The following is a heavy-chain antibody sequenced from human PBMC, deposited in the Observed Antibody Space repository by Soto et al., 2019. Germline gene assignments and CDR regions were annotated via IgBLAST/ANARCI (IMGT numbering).Heavy chain of an antibody. V-gene: IGHV4-39*07. CDR3: ARDSLTGYYDSSGYYDY. CDR1: GGSISSSSYY. CDR2: IYYSGRP. Sequence: SETLSLTCTVSGGSISSSSYYWGWIRQPPGKGLEGIGGIYYSGRPYYNPSLRSRFTISVDTSKTQSSLNLSLVTAADTAVYYCARDSLTGYYDSSGYYDYWGQGTLVTVSS. J-gene: IGHJ4*02. D-gene: IGHD3-22*01.